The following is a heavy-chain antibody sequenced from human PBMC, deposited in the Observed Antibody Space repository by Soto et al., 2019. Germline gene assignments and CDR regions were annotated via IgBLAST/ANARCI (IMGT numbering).Heavy chain of an antibody. CDR3: ARDHMLRGYSYGLAPNWFDP. CDR1: RGSISSYY. Sequence: PSETLSLTFPVSRGSISSYYWSWIWQPPGKGLERIGYIYYSGSTNYNPYLTSRVTISLDTSKNQFSLKLSSVTAADTAVYYCARDHMLRGYSYGLAPNWFDPWGQGTLVTVS. D-gene: IGHD5-18*01. CDR2: IYYSGST. V-gene: IGHV4-59*01. J-gene: IGHJ5*02.